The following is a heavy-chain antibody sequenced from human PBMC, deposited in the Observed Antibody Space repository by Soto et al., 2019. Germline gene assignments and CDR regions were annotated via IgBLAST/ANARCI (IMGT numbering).Heavy chain of an antibody. CDR1: GGSISSGDFY. CDR2: ISYTGST. J-gene: IGHJ4*02. CDR3: ARGRYSRSYYGSVFDY. V-gene: IGHV4-30-4*01. Sequence: QVQLQESGPGLVKPSQTLSLTCTVSGGSISSGDFYWSWIRQPPGKGLEWIGFISYTGSTYYKPSLKSRLTISIDTSKDQFSLMLTSVTAADTAVYHCARGRYSRSYYGSVFDYWGQGTLVTVSS. D-gene: IGHD3-10*01.